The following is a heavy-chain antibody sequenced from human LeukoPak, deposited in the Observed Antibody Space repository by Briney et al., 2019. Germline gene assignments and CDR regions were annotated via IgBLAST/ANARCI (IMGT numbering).Heavy chain of an antibody. CDR3: ARDFPVASDGAFDI. CDR1: GFTFSSYW. J-gene: IGHJ3*02. CDR2: INSDGSST. V-gene: IGHV3-74*01. D-gene: IGHD6-25*01. Sequence: GGSLRLSCGASGFTFSSYWMHWVRQAPGKGQVWVSRINSDGSSTSYADSVKGRFTISRDNAKNALYLQMNSLRAEDTAVYYCARDFPVASDGAFDIWGQGTMVTVSS.